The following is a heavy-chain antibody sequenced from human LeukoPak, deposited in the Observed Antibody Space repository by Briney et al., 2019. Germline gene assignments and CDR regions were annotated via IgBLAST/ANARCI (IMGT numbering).Heavy chain of an antibody. CDR1: GFTFSSYG. J-gene: IGHJ4*02. CDR2: ISYDGSNK. Sequence: GGSLRLSCAASGFTFSSYGMHWVRQAPGKGPEWVAVISYDGSNKYYADSVKGRFTISRDNSKNTLYLQMNSLRAEDTAVYYCAKDRGFRCSSTSCYTGPLDYWGQGTLVTVSP. CDR3: AKDRGFRCSSTSCYTGPLDY. D-gene: IGHD2-2*02. V-gene: IGHV3-30*18.